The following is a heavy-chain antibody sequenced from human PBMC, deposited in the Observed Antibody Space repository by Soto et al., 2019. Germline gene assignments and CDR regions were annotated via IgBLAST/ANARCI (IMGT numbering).Heavy chain of an antibody. V-gene: IGHV4-34*01. J-gene: IGHJ6*02. CDR1: GGSFSGYY. Sequence: PSETLSLTCAVYGGSFSGYYWSWIRQPPGKGLEWIGEINHGGSTNYNPSLKSRVTISVDTSKNQFSLKLSSVTAADTAVYYCARLSSSRRGSSWDYYYYGMDVWGQGTTVTVSS. D-gene: IGHD6-13*01. CDR3: ARLSSSRRGSSWDYYYYGMDV. CDR2: INHGGST.